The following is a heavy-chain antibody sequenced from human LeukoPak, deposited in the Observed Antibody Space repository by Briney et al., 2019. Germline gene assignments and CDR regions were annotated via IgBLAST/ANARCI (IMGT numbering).Heavy chain of an antibody. J-gene: IGHJ5*02. CDR2: INHSGST. CDR1: GGSFSGYY. V-gene: IGHV4-34*01. Sequence: SETLSLTCAVYGGSFSGYYWSWIRQPPGKGLEWIGEINHSGSTNYNPSLKSRVTISVDTSKNQFSLKLSSVTAADTAVYYCAREAGSSWYNWFDPWGQGTLVTVSS. CDR3: AREAGSSWYNWFDP. D-gene: IGHD6-13*01.